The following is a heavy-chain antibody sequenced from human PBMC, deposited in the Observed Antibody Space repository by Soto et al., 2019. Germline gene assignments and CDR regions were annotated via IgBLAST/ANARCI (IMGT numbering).Heavy chain of an antibody. CDR3: ARDGRITFGGGIVISHRPGVDAFDI. V-gene: IGHV1-46*01. Sequence: GASVKVSCKASGYTFTSYYMHWVRQAPGQGLEWMGIINPSGGSTSYAQKFQGRVTMTRDTSTSTVYMELSSLRSEDTAVYYCARDGRITFGGGIVISHRPGVDAFDIWG. J-gene: IGHJ3*02. CDR1: GYTFTSYY. D-gene: IGHD3-16*02. CDR2: INPSGGST.